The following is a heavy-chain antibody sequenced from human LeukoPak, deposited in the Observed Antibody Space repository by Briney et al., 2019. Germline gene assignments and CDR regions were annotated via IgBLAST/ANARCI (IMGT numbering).Heavy chain of an antibody. Sequence: XXLEXXSGISGSGTSAYYADSVKGRFTISRDNSKNTLYLQMNSLRAEDTALYYCARELRIAVAGTKDYWGQGTLVTVSS. J-gene: IGHJ4*02. V-gene: IGHV3-23*01. CDR3: ARELRIAVAGTKDY. D-gene: IGHD6-19*01. CDR2: ISGSGTSA.